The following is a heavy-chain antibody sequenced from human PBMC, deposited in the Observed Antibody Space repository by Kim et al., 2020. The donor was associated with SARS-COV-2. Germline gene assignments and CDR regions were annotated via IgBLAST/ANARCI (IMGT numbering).Heavy chain of an antibody. D-gene: IGHD1-26*01. J-gene: IGHJ4*01. CDR1: GYRFTSHW. V-gene: IGHV5-51*01. CDR3: ARATSGGPLKGRFDS. Sequence: GESLKISCTASGYRFTSHWIGWVRQMPGKGLEWMGNIWPGDSRTRYGPSFQGHVTISVDATISAAFLQWTSLQASDTAMYYCARATSGGPLKGRFDSWGQGTLVTVSS. CDR2: IWPGDSRT.